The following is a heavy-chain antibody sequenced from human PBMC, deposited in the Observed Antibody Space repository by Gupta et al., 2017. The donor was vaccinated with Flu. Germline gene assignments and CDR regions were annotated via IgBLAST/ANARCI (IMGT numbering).Heavy chain of an antibody. D-gene: IGHD5-18*01. V-gene: IGHV4-39*01. J-gene: IGHJ4*02. CDR2: IYYSGST. CDR3: ARGDPVDTAMVSVDY. Sequence: LQLQESSPGLVKPSDTLHLTCTVSGGSIRSSSYYWGWIRQPPGKGLEWIGCIYYSGSTYHNPSLKSRVTISVDTSKNQFSLKLSSVTAADTAVYYCARGDPVDTAMVSVDYWGQGTLVTVSS. CDR1: GGSIRSSSYY.